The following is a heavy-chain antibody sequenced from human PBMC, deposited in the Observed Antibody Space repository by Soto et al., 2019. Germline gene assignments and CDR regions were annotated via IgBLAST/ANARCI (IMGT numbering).Heavy chain of an antibody. V-gene: IGHV4-34*01. CDR3: ARRSLYNRFDP. Sequence: SETLSLTCAVCGGSFSGYYWSWIRQPPGKGLEWIGEINHSGSTNYNPSLKSRVTISVDTSKNQFSLKLSSVTAADTAVYYCARRSLYNRFDPWGQGTLVTVSS. CDR1: GGSFSGYY. J-gene: IGHJ5*02. CDR2: INHSGST.